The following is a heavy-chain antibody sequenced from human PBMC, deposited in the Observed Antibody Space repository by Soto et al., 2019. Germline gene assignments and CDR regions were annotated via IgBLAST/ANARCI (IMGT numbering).Heavy chain of an antibody. CDR3: ARDYYGIDV. CDR2: TYQSGSA. Sequence: SETLSLTCTVSGGSITSGGYSWTWIRQSPGKGLEWIGYTYQSGSAYYNPSLKSRVTISVDRSKNQFSLNLTSVTAADTAVYYCARDYYGIDVWGQGTPVAVYS. V-gene: IGHV4-30-2*06. CDR1: GGSITSGGYS. J-gene: IGHJ6*02.